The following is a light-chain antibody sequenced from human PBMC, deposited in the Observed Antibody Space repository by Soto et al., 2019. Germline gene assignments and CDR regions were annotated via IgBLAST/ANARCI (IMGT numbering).Light chain of an antibody. CDR1: QSVSSK. J-gene: IGKJ5*01. V-gene: IGKV3-11*01. Sequence: IVMTQSPATLSVSPGERATLSCRASQSVSSKLAWYQQKPGQAPRLLIYDASNRASGIPARFSGRGSGTDFTLTISYLEPEDFAIYYCQQGGNWPLTFGQGTRLEIK. CDR3: QQGGNWPLT. CDR2: DAS.